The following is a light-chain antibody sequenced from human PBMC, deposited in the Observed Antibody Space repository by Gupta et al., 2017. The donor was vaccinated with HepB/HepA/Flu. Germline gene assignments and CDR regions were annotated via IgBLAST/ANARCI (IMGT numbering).Light chain of an antibody. CDR1: SGSVSASYY. CDR2: NTN. Sequence: QTVVTQEPSFSVSPGGTVTPTCGLSSGSVSASYYPRWYQQTPGQAPRTLIYNTNTRSSGVPDRFSGSILGNKAALTITGAQADDESEYYCILYMGGGIWVFGGGTKVTVL. CDR3: ILYMGGGIWV. V-gene: IGLV8-61*01. J-gene: IGLJ3*02.